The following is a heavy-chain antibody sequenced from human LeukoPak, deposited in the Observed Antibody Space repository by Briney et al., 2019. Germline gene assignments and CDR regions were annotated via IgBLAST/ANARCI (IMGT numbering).Heavy chain of an antibody. CDR2: IRYDGSNK. CDR3: AKDLPGILWFGCLDY. D-gene: IGHD3-10*01. CDR1: GFTFSSYG. J-gene: IGHJ4*02. Sequence: GGSLRLSCAASGFTFSSYGMHWVRQAPGKGLEWVAFIRYDGSNKYYADSVKGRFTISRDNSKNTLYLQMNSLRAEDTAVYYCAKDLPGILWFGCLDYWGQGTLVTVSS. V-gene: IGHV3-30*02.